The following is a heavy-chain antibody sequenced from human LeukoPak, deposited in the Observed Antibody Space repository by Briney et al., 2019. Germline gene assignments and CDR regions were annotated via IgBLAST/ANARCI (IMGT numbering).Heavy chain of an antibody. CDR1: GFTFSDYY. J-gene: IGHJ4*02. D-gene: IGHD1-26*01. CDR2: ISTSGSTI. CDR3: AREEGNSGSYYFY. Sequence: GGSLRLSCAASGFTFSDYYMSWIRQAPGKGLEWVSYISTSGSTIYYGDSVKGRFTISRDNAKNSLYLQMNSQRAEDTAVYYCAREEGNSGSYYFYWGQGTLVTVSS. V-gene: IGHV3-11*01.